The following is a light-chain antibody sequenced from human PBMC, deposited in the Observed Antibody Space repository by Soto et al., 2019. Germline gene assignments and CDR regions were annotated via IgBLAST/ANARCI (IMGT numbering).Light chain of an antibody. CDR1: QSVTNY. V-gene: IGKV3-20*01. Sequence: VLPQSPGTLSLSPGERATLSCRASQSVTNYLVWYQQKAGQAPRLLIYGGSSRAPGIPDRFSGSGSGTDFTLTIKSLGPEDSAVYYCQQFYTSPYTFGQRTKLEIK. J-gene: IGKJ2*01. CDR3: QQFYTSPYT. CDR2: GGS.